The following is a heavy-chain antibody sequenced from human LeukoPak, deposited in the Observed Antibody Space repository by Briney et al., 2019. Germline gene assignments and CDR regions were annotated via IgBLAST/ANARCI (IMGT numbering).Heavy chain of an antibody. Sequence: ASVKVSCKASGYIFTTYYIHWVRQAPGQGLEWMGIINPSGGSTSYAQKFQGRVTMTRDTSTSTVYMELSSLRSEDTAVYYCARTYYYDSGHMDVWGKGTTVTVSS. D-gene: IGHD3-22*01. CDR2: INPSGGST. J-gene: IGHJ6*04. CDR3: ARTYYYDSGHMDV. V-gene: IGHV1-46*01. CDR1: GYIFTTYY.